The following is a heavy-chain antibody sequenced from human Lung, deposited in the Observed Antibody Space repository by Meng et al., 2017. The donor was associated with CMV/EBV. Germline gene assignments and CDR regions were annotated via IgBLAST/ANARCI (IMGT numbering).Heavy chain of an antibody. CDR2: ISGDGTST. CDR3: ARRPGDSGYGATLDI. V-gene: IGHV3-74*01. CDR1: GFTFSSSW. Sequence: SGFTFSSSWMHWVRQVAGKRPVWVARISGDGTSTSYADSVKGRFTISRDNAKNTLYLQMHSLRAEDTAVYYCARRPGDSGYGATLDIWGQGTMVTVSS. J-gene: IGHJ3*02. D-gene: IGHD3-22*01.